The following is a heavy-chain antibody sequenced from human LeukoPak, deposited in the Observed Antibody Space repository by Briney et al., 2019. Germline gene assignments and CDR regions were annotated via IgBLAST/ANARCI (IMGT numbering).Heavy chain of an antibody. D-gene: IGHD6-19*01. Sequence: SETLSLTCAVYGGSFSGYYWSWIRQPPGKGLEWIGEINHSGSTNYNPSLKSRVTISVDTSKNQFSLKLCSVTAADTAVYYCARGSKYSSGWYGESYYFDYWGQGTLVTVSS. CDR1: GGSFSGYY. CDR2: INHSGST. CDR3: ARGSKYSSGWYGESYYFDY. J-gene: IGHJ4*02. V-gene: IGHV4-34*01.